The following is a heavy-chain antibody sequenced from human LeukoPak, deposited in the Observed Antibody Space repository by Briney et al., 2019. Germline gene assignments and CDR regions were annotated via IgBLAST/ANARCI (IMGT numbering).Heavy chain of an antibody. CDR1: GFTFSSYS. CDR3: AKDSTNSLYYYGSGSFDY. D-gene: IGHD3-10*01. V-gene: IGHV3-21*01. CDR2: ISSVSSYI. J-gene: IGHJ4*02. Sequence: GGSLRLSCAASGFTFSSYSMNWVRQAPGKGLEWVSSISSVSSYIYYADSVKGRFTISRDNAKNSLYLQMNSLRAEDTAVYYCAKDSTNSLYYYGSGSFDYWGQGTLVTVSS.